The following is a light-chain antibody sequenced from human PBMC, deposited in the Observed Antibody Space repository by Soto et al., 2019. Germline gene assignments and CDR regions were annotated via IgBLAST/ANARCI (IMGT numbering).Light chain of an antibody. CDR3: QQYDKWPRT. J-gene: IGKJ1*01. CDR2: GAS. Sequence: EIEMTQSPSTLSVSPGDRATISCRATQSVSYNLAWYQQKPGQAPRLLIYGASTMATGIPSRFSGSGSGTEFTLTISGLQSGDFAVYYCQQYDKWPRTFGQGTKVEIK. V-gene: IGKV3-15*01. CDR1: QSVSYN.